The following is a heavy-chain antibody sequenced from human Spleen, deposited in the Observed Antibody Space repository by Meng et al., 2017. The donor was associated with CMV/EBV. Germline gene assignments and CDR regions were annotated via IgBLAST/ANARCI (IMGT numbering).Heavy chain of an antibody. CDR3: ARGPERTLDY. V-gene: IGHV4-34*01. CDR2: IRHSGST. Sequence: SETLSLTCAVDGGSFSGYYWSWNRQPPGKGLGWIGEIRHSGSTNYNPSLKSRVTISVDTSKNQFSLKLSSVTAADTAVYYCARGPERTLDYWGQGTLVTVSS. CDR1: GGSFSGYY. J-gene: IGHJ4*02. D-gene: IGHD1-14*01.